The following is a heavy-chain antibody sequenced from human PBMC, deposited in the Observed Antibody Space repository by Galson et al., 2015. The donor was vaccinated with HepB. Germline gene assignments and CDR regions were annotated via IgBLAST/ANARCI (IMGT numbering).Heavy chain of an antibody. CDR1: GGTFSSYA. V-gene: IGHV1-69*13. D-gene: IGHD3-16*01. CDR3: ARELMITFGGVLVVLGMDV. CDR2: IIPIFGTA. J-gene: IGHJ6*02. Sequence: SVKVSCKASGGTFSSYAISWVRQAPGQGLEWMGGIIPIFGTANYAQKFQGRVTITADESTSTAYMELSSLRSEDTAVYYCARELMITFGGVLVVLGMDVWGQGTTVTVSS.